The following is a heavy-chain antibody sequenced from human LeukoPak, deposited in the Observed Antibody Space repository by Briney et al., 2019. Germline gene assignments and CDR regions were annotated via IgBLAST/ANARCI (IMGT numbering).Heavy chain of an antibody. D-gene: IGHD4-11*01. CDR1: GGSISSGGYY. CDR3: ARGGLQTFDY. Sequence: PSETLSLTCSVSGGSISSGGYYWSWIRQHPGKGLEWIGYIYYSGSTYYNPSLKSRVTISVDTSKNQFSLKLSSVTAADTAVYCCARGGLQTFDYWGQGTLVTVSS. J-gene: IGHJ4*02. V-gene: IGHV4-31*03. CDR2: IYYSGST.